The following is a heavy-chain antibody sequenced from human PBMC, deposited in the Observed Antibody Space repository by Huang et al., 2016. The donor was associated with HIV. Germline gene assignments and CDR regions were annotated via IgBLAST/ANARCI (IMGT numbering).Heavy chain of an antibody. V-gene: IGHV1-8*02. D-gene: IGHD4-17*01. Sequence: QVHLVQSGAEVKKPGASVKVSCKALGYTFTNSDINWVRQAPGRGFAWMGGMNPSTGNTGVAKRFQGIVTMTRKTSITTAYMELTSLTSEDTAVYYCARSAYGDLDYWGLGTLVIVSS. CDR3: ARSAYGDLDY. CDR1: GYTFTNSD. CDR2: MNPSTGNT. J-gene: IGHJ4*02.